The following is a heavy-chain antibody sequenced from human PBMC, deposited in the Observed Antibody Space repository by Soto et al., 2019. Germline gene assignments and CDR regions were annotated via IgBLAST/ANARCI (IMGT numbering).Heavy chain of an antibody. CDR1: GGSISSYY. D-gene: IGHD5-12*01. Sequence: SETLSLTCTVSGGSISSYYWSWIRQPPGKGLEWIGYIYYSGSTNYNPSLKSRVTISVDTSKNQFSLKLSSVTAADTAVYYCASCSRGYSGYYYMDVWGKGTTVTVSS. CDR3: ASCSRGYSGYYYMDV. J-gene: IGHJ6*03. CDR2: IYYSGST. V-gene: IGHV4-59*01.